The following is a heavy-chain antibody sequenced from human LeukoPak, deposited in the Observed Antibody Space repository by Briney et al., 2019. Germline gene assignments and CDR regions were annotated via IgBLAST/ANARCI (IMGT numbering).Heavy chain of an antibody. CDR2: MNPNSGNT. Sequence: GASVKVSCKASGYTFTTYDINWVRQATGQGLEWMGWMNPNSGNTGYAQKFQGRVTITRNTSMSTAYMALSSLRSEDTAVYYCARLRERYTGHDLTHFDYWGQGTLVTVAS. CDR3: ARLRERYTGHDLTHFDY. V-gene: IGHV1-8*03. D-gene: IGHD5-12*01. CDR1: GYTFTTYD. J-gene: IGHJ4*02.